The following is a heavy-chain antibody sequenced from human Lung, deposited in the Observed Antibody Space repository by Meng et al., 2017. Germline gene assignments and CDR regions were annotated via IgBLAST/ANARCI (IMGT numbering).Heavy chain of an antibody. Sequence: VESGGGVVKPGGSLRLVCEGSGFTFSNAYMPWVRQVPGKRLEWVGRIKSNPDGETIDYAAPVKGRFTISRDDSKNTVYLQMNSLKTEDTAVYYCSGHIDYWGQGTLVTVSS. CDR2: IKSNPDGETI. CDR1: GFTFSNAY. V-gene: IGHV3-15*01. J-gene: IGHJ4*02. CDR3: SGHIDY. D-gene: IGHD5-12*01.